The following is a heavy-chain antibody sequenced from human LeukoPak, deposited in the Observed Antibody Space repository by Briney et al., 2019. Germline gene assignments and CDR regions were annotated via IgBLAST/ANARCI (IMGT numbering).Heavy chain of an antibody. Sequence: PGGSLRLSCVASGFTFSNNGMNWVRQAPGKGLEWVSVIYSDRSTYYADSVKGRFTISRDNSKNTLFLQMNSLRAEDTAVYYCARALRGYSYVLDYWGQGTLVTVSS. CDR1: GFTFSNNG. CDR2: IYSDRST. CDR3: ARALRGYSYVLDY. V-gene: IGHV3-66*01. J-gene: IGHJ4*02. D-gene: IGHD5-18*01.